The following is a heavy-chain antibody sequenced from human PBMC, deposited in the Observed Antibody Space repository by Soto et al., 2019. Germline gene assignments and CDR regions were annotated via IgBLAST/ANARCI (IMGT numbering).Heavy chain of an antibody. J-gene: IGHJ5*02. CDR1: GYTFTSYY. CDR3: AIERVVVVAATPGSWFDP. CDR2: INPSGGST. D-gene: IGHD2-15*01. Sequence: ASVKVSCKASGYTFTSYYMHWVRQAPGQGLEWMGIINPSGGSTSYAQKFQGRVTMTRDTSTSTVYMELSSLRSEDTAVYYCAIERVVVVAATPGSWFDPWGQGTLVTVSS. V-gene: IGHV1-46*01.